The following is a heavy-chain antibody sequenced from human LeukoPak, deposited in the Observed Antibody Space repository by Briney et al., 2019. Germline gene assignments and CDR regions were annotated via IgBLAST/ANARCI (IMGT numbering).Heavy chain of an antibody. Sequence: VASVKVSCKASAYTFTTHDTTWVRQAPGLGLEWMGWISTYNGNTKYAQTLQGRVTMTTDTSTSTAYMELRSLRSDDTAVYYCARAPFGSGTHDTFDIWGQGTMVTVSS. J-gene: IGHJ3*02. CDR3: ARAPFGSGTHDTFDI. CDR1: AYTFTTHD. V-gene: IGHV1-18*01. CDR2: ISTYNGNT. D-gene: IGHD3-10*01.